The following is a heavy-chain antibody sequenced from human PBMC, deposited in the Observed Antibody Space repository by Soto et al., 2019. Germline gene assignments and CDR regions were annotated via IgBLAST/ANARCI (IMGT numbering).Heavy chain of an antibody. CDR3: AKGSAVYCRVAFCYGFDS. CDR2: ISGRGGRGGT. CDR1: GLTFSNYA. D-gene: IGHD2-15*01. J-gene: IGHJ4*02. V-gene: IGHV3-23*01. Sequence: GGSLRLSCAASGLTFSNYAMSWVRQTPETGLEWVSAISGRGGRGGTHYADSVKGRFSISRDDSKNTLYLQMERLRPEDTAIYFCAKGSAVYCRVAFCYGFDSCGQGIMVTVST.